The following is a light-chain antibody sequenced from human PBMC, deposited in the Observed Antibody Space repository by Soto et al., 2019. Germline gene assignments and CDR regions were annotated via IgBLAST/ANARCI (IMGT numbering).Light chain of an antibody. J-gene: IGLJ1*01. CDR3: SSYALRTTLV. CDR2: EVS. V-gene: IGLV2-14*01. CDR1: SSDVGRYIY. Sequence: QSALTQPASVSGSPGQSITISCTGTSSDVGRYIYVSWYQKHPGKAPKLIISEVSKRPSGVSDRFSGSKSGNTASLTISGLQAEDEADYYCSSYALRTTLVLGNGTKVTVL.